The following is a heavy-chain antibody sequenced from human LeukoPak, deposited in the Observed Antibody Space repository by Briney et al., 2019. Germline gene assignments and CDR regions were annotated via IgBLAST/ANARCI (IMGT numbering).Heavy chain of an antibody. CDR2: ISSNGGST. V-gene: IGHV3-64D*06. D-gene: IGHD5-24*01. CDR1: GFTFSSYA. J-gene: IGHJ4*02. CDR3: ARDGVEMATTPYYFDY. Sequence: GGSLRLSCSASGFTFSSYAMHWVRQAPGKGLEYVSAISSNGGSTYYADSVKGRFTISRDNSKNTLYLQMSSLRAEDTAVYYCARDGVEMATTPYYFDYWGQGTLVTVSS.